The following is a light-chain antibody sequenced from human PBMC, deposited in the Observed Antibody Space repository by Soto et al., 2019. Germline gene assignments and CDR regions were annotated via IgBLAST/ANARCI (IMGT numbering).Light chain of an antibody. J-gene: IGKJ1*01. V-gene: IGKV3-11*01. CDR1: QSISNF. CDR2: EAS. CDR3: QYRFSWT. Sequence: EIVLTQSPATLWLSPGERATLSCRASQSISNFLAWFQQKPGQAPRLLINEASTRAAGVPARFSGSGSGTDFTLTISSLEAEDFALYYCQYRFSWTFGQGTRVEI.